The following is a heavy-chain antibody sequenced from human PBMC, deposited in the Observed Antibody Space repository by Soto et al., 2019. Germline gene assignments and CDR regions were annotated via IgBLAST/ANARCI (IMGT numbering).Heavy chain of an antibody. CDR1: GYTFTSYA. D-gene: IGHD5-18*01. Sequence: GASVKVSCKASGYTFTSYAMHWVRQAPGQRLEWMGWINAGNGNTKYSQKFQGRVTITRDTSASTAYMELNSLRAEDTAVYYCARVRSYSYGQGYGMDVWGQGTTVTVSS. J-gene: IGHJ6*02. V-gene: IGHV1-3*01. CDR3: ARVRSYSYGQGYGMDV. CDR2: INAGNGNT.